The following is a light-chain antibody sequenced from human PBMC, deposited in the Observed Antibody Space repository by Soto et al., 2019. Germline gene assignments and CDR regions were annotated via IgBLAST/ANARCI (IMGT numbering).Light chain of an antibody. CDR1: QSISSW. Sequence: GDRVTITCLASQSISSWLGWYQQKPGKAPKLLIYKASNLESGLPSRFTGSGSGTEFTLTISSLQSDDFAVYYCQQYNSWPLTFGGGTKVDIK. J-gene: IGKJ4*01. V-gene: IGKV1-5*03. CDR3: QQYNSWPLT. CDR2: KAS.